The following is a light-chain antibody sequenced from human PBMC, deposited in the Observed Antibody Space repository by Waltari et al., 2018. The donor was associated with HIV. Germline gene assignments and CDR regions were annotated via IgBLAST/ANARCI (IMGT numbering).Light chain of an antibody. J-gene: IGKJ2*01. V-gene: IGKV3-20*01. CDR1: QSVSNTF. Sequence: IVLTQSPGTLSLFPGERATLSCRASQSVSNTFLAWYQQRPDQAPRLLIFDASTRATGIPARFSGSGSGTDFTLTISRLEPEDFAVYYCQQYATSAYNFGQGTKLEIK. CDR2: DAS. CDR3: QQYATSAYN.